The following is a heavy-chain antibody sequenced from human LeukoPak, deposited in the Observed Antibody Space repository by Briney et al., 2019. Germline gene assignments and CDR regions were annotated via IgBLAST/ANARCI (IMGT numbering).Heavy chain of an antibody. Sequence: SETLSLTCTVSGGSITNYYWSWIRQPPGKGLEWIGYICYTGSSNYNPSLKSRVTLSVDTSKNQFSLKLRSVTAADTAVYYCARDLGAKYYYGSGSSYYGMDVWGQGTTVTVSS. CDR3: ARDLGAKYYYGSGSSYYGMDV. CDR2: ICYTGSS. V-gene: IGHV4-59*12. CDR1: GGSITNYY. J-gene: IGHJ6*02. D-gene: IGHD3-10*01.